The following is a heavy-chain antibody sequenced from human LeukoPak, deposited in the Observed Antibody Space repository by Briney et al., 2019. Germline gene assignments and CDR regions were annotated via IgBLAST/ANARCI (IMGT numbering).Heavy chain of an antibody. Sequence: GGSLRLSCAASGFTFSDYYMSWIRQAPGKGLEWVSYISSSGSTIYYADSVKGRFTISRDNAKNSLYLQMNSLRAEDTAVYYCAREIEEAVAGTSFQHWGQGTLVTVSS. CDR2: ISSSGSTI. J-gene: IGHJ1*01. D-gene: IGHD6-19*01. CDR3: AREIEEAVAGTSFQH. CDR1: GFTFSDYY. V-gene: IGHV3-11*01.